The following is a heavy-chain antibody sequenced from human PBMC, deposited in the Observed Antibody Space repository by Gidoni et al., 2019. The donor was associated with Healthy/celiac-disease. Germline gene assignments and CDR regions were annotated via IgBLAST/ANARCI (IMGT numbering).Heavy chain of an antibody. CDR3: ARDRSDFWSGYYYYYGMDV. Sequence: QVQLVESGGGVVQPGRSLRLSCAASGFTFRSSGMHWVRQAPGKGLEWVAVIWYDGSNKYYADSVKGRFTISRDNSKNTLYLQMNSLRAEDTAVYYCARDRSDFWSGYYYYYGMDVWGQGTTVTVSS. D-gene: IGHD3-3*01. CDR1: GFTFRSSG. J-gene: IGHJ6*02. V-gene: IGHV3-33*01. CDR2: IWYDGSNK.